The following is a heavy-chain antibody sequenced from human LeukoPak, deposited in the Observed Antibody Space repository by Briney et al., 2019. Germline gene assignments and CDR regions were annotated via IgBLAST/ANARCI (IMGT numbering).Heavy chain of an antibody. CDR3: ARAAAVAVDC. Sequence: SETLSLTCTVSGGSISSGSYYWSWIRQPAGKGLEWIGRIYTSGSTTYSPSLEGRVTISADTSKNQFSLKLSSVTAADTAVYYCARAAAVAVDCWGQGTLVTVSS. CDR2: IYTSGST. CDR1: GGSISSGSYY. V-gene: IGHV4-61*02. D-gene: IGHD6-19*01. J-gene: IGHJ4*02.